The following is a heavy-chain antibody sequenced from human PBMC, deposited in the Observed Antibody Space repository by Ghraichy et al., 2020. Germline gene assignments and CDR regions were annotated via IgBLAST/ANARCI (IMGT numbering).Heavy chain of an antibody. D-gene: IGHD5-24*01. V-gene: IGHV1-2*06. CDR3: AREVTAGDGYNLFDY. CDR2: INPNSGGT. J-gene: IGHJ4*02. Sequence: ASVKVSCKASGYTFTGYYMHWVRQAPGQGLEWMGRINPNSGGTNYVQKFQGRVTMTRDTSISTAYMELSRLRSDDTAVYYCAREVTAGDGYNLFDYWGQGTLVTVSS. CDR1: GYTFTGYY.